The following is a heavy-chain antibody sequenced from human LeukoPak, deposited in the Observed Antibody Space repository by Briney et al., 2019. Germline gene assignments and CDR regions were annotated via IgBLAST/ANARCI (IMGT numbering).Heavy chain of an antibody. CDR1: GGSFSGYY. D-gene: IGHD5-18*01. CDR3: ARASIQLWLKGVRYFDY. J-gene: IGHJ4*02. V-gene: IGHV4-34*01. CDR2: INHSGST. Sequence: PSETLSLTCAVYGGSFSGYYWSWIRQPPGKGLEWIGEINHSGSTNYNPSLKSRVTISVDTSKNQFSLKLSSVTAADTAVYYCARASIQLWLKGVRYFDYWGQGTLVTVSS.